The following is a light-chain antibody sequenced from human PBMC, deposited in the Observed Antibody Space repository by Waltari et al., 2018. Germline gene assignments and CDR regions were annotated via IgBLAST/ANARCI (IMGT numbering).Light chain of an antibody. CDR2: ASS. CDR3: QQYGSPPYT. V-gene: IGKV3-20*01. J-gene: IGKJ2*01. CDR1: QSVGSSY. Sequence: RASQSVGSSYLAWFHQKPGQAPRLLIYASSSRATAIPDRFSGSGSGTDFTLTIHRLEPEDFAVYDCQQYGSPPYTFGQGTKLEIK.